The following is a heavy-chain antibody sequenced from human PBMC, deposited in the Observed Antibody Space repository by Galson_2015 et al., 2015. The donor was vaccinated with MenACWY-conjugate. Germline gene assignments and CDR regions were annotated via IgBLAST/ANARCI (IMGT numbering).Heavy chain of an antibody. Sequence: SLRLSCAASGFTFSDYYMSWIRQAPGKGLEWISYIDSSSSNKHYADSVKGRFTISRDNANNSLYLRMNSLRVEDTAVYYCARVLGYCNSAGFHYYVDSWGQGSLVTLSS. CDR2: IDSSSSNK. CDR3: ARVLGYCNSAGFHYYVDS. J-gene: IGHJ4*02. CDR1: GFTFSDYY. V-gene: IGHV3-11*06. D-gene: IGHD2-2*01.